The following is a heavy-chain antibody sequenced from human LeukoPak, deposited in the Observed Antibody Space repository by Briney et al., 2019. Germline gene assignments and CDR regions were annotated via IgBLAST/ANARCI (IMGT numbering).Heavy chain of an antibody. J-gene: IGHJ4*02. CDR1: GGSISSSNW. CDR2: IYYSGST. Sequence: SETLSLTCAVSGGSISSSNWWSWVRQHPGKGLEWIGYIYYSGSTYYNPSLKSRVTISVDTSKNQFSLKLSSVTAADTAVYYCARLVVVAATWPTEEYYFDYWGQGTLVTVSS. V-gene: IGHV4-31*11. CDR3: ARLVVVAATWPTEEYYFDY. D-gene: IGHD2-15*01.